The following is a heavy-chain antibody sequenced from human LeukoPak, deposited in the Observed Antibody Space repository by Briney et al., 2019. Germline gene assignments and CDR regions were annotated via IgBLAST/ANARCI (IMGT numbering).Heavy chain of an antibody. J-gene: IGHJ4*02. CDR1: GFTFSSYA. CDR3: ARLDIVVVVAATDSGHFDY. Sequence: PGGSLRLSCAASGFTFSSYAMHWVRQAPGKGLEWVAVISYDGSNKYYADSVKGRFTISRDNSKNTLYLQMNSLRAGDTAVYYCARLDIVVVVAATDSGHFDYWGQGTLVTVSS. V-gene: IGHV3-30-3*01. CDR2: ISYDGSNK. D-gene: IGHD2-15*01.